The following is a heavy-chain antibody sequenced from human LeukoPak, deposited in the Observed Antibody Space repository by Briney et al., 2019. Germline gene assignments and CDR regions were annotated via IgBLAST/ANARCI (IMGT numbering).Heavy chain of an antibody. D-gene: IGHD3-22*01. CDR1: GFTFSNYA. Sequence: PGGSLRLSCAASGFTFSNYAMNWVRQAPGKGLEWVSAISGSGGSTYHADSVKGRFTISRDNSKNTLYLQMNSLRAEDTAVYYCAKGPYYYDSSAYHYGAFDIWGQGTMVTVSS. CDR2: ISGSGGST. V-gene: IGHV3-23*01. CDR3: AKGPYYYDSSAYHYGAFDI. J-gene: IGHJ3*02.